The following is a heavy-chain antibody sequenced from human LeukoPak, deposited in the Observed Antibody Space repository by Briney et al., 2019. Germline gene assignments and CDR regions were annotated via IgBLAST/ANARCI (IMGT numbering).Heavy chain of an antibody. J-gene: IGHJ3*02. CDR3: ASDILTGPMAYRGAFDI. CDR1: GYTFTSYD. D-gene: IGHD3-9*01. CDR2: MNPNSGNT. Sequence: ASVKVSRKASGYTFTSYDINWVRQATGQGLEWMGWMNPNSGNTGYAQKFQGRVTMTRNTSISTAYMELSSLRSEDTAVYYCASDILTGPMAYRGAFDIWGQGTMVTVSS. V-gene: IGHV1-8*01.